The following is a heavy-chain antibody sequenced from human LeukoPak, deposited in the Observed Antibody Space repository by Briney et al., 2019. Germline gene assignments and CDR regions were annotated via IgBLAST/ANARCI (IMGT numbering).Heavy chain of an antibody. Sequence: PGGSLRLSCAASGFTFDDYAMHWVRHAPGKGLEWVSGISWNSGSIGYADSVKGRFTISRDNAKNSLYLQMNSLRAEDTALYYCAKAMGLYYYDSSGYLTWCQGTLVTVSS. CDR3: AKAMGLYYYDSSGYLT. D-gene: IGHD3-22*01. J-gene: IGHJ4*02. CDR2: ISWNSGSI. V-gene: IGHV3-9*01. CDR1: GFTFDDYA.